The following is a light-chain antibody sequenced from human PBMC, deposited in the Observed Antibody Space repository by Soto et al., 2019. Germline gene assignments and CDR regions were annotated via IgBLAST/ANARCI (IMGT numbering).Light chain of an antibody. V-gene: IGKV1-5*03. J-gene: IGKJ1*01. CDR1: QTISSW. CDR3: QHYNIYSEA. CDR2: KAS. Sequence: DIQMTQSPSTLSGSVGDRVTITCRASQTISSWLAWYQQKPGKAPKLLIYKASTLKSGVRSRFSGSGSGTEFTLTICSLQPDDFATYYCQHYNIYSEAFGQGTKLELK.